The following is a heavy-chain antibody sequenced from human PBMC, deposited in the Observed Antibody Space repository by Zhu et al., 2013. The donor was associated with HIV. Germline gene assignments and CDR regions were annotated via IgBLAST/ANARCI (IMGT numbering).Heavy chain of an antibody. CDR2: ISSSSSYI. V-gene: IGHV3-21*01. Sequence: EVQLVESGGGLVKPGGSLRLSCAASGFTFSSYSMNWVRQAPGKGLEWVSSISSSSSYIYYADSVKGRFAISRDNAKNSLYLQMNSLRAEDTAVYYCARGGSRVGIVPAAIPDYYYYYGMDVWGQGTTVTVSS. CDR3: ARGGSRVGIVPAAIPDYYYYYGMDV. CDR1: GFTFSSYS. D-gene: IGHD2-2*01. J-gene: IGHJ6*02.